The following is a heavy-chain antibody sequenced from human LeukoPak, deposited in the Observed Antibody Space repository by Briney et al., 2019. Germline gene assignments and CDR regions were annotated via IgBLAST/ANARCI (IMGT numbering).Heavy chain of an antibody. CDR2: IYHSGGT. Sequence: PSQTLSLTCTVSGGSISSTGYFWTWIRQPPGKGLEWIGYIYHSGGTNYNPSLKNRVTISSDRSKNQFSLKLSSVTAADAAMYYCAAIWSGTYFDYWGQGTLVTVSS. V-gene: IGHV4-30-2*01. CDR1: GGSISSTGYF. D-gene: IGHD3-10*01. CDR3: AAIWSGTYFDY. J-gene: IGHJ4*02.